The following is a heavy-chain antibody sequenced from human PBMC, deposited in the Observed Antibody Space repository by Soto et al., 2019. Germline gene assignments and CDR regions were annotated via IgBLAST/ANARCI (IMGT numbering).Heavy chain of an antibody. D-gene: IGHD2-21*02. Sequence: VRLVQSGAEVRKPGSSVRVSCRAPGDIFTRYSFSWVRQAPGQGLEWMGGVIPVFGTSNYGRKFQGRVTITADKSANTAFLDMSGLRYDDTAVDYCAGAPAGDYYYYYKFDIWGQGTAVTVSS. J-gene: IGHJ6*02. V-gene: IGHV1-69*06. CDR2: VIPVFGTS. CDR3: AGAPAGDYYYYYKFDI. CDR1: GDIFTRYS.